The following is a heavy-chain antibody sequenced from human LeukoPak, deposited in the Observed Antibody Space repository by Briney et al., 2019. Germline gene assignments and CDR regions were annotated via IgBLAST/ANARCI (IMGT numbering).Heavy chain of an antibody. D-gene: IGHD6-19*01. J-gene: IGHJ6*03. Sequence: SETLSLTCAVCGGSFSGYYWSWIRQPPGKGLEWIGEINHSGSTDHNPSLKSRVTISVDTSKNQFSLKLSSVTAADTAVYYCARGLPVAGTDYYYYMDVWGKGTTVTVSS. V-gene: IGHV4-34*01. CDR1: GGSFSGYY. CDR2: INHSGST. CDR3: ARGLPVAGTDYYYYMDV.